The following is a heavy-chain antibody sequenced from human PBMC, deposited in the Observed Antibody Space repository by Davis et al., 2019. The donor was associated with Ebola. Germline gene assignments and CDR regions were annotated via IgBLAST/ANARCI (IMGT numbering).Heavy chain of an antibody. CDR2: FNSDGTSP. Sequence: GESPNTPCASSRFTPSRYATNWVRPAPGKGLEWVSRFNSDGTSPNYSDVVRGRFTVSRDNAKNTLYLQMNSLRVEDTAVYFCARGGAVAPNWGPGTLVTGSS. V-gene: IGHV3-74*01. D-gene: IGHD5-24*01. CDR3: ARGGAVAPN. CDR1: RFTPSRYA. J-gene: IGHJ4*02.